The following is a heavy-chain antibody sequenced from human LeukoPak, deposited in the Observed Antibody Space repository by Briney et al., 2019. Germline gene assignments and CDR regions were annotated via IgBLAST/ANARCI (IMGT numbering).Heavy chain of an antibody. V-gene: IGHV4-34*01. CDR3: ARVPYYSSRFPNPIDY. CDR2: INHSGST. CDR1: GGSFSGYY. Sequence: PSETLSLTCAVYGGSFSGYYWSWIRQPPGKGLEWIGEINHSGSTNYNPSLKSRVTISVDTSKNQFSLKLSSVTAADTAVYYCARVPYYSSRFPNPIDYWGQGTLVTVSS. J-gene: IGHJ4*02. D-gene: IGHD6-19*01.